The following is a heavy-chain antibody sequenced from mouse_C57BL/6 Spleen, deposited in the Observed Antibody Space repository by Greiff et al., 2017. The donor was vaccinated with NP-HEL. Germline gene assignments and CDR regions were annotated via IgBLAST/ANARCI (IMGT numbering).Heavy chain of an antibody. V-gene: IGHV5-15*01. CDR3: ARIYYGSSLYWYFDV. CDR1: GFTFSDYG. CDR2: ISNLAYSI. Sequence: EVQRVESGGGLVQPGGSLKLSCAASGFTFSDYGMAWVRQAPRKGPEWVAFISNLAYSIYYADTVTGRFTISRENAKNTLYLEMSSLRSEDTAMYYCARIYYGSSLYWYFDVWGTGTTVTVSS. D-gene: IGHD1-1*01. J-gene: IGHJ1*03.